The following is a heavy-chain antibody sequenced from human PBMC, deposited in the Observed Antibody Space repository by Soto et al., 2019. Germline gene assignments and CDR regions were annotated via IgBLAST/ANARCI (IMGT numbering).Heavy chain of an antibody. CDR3: ARGSSHYYDSSGYHNWVDP. CDR2: IIPIFGTA. V-gene: IGHV1-69*01. CDR1: GGPFSSYA. J-gene: IGHJ5*02. D-gene: IGHD3-22*01. Sequence: QVQLVQSGAEVKKPGSSVKVSCNASGGPFSSYAISWVRKDHGQGLEWMGGIIPIFGTANYAQNFPGRVTLTADESTSTAYRELSSLRSEDTAVYYCARGSSHYYDSSGYHNWVDPCGQGTLVTV.